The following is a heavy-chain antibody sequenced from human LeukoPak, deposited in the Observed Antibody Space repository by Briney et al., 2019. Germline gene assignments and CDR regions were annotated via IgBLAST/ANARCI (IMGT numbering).Heavy chain of an antibody. J-gene: IGHJ4*02. V-gene: IGHV4-61*01. CDR1: GGSVSSGSYY. CDR2: IYYSGST. Sequence: SETLSLTCTVSGGSVSSGSYYWSWIRQPPGKGLEWIGYIYYSGSTNYNPSLKSRVTISVDTSKNQISLKLSCVTAADTAVYYWARVLWFGELYRFDYWGQGTLVTVSS. D-gene: IGHD3-10*01. CDR3: ARVLWFGELYRFDY.